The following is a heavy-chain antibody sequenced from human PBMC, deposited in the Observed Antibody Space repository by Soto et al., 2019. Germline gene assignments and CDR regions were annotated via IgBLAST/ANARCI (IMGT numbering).Heavy chain of an antibody. Sequence: QVQLVQSGAEVKKPGSSVQVSCKASGGTFSSYAISWVRQAPGQGLEWMGGIIPIFGTANYAKKFQGRVTLTADESTSTAYMELSSLRAEDTAVYYCAREGGVLPPRGMDVWGPGTTGTVSS. CDR2: IIPIFGTA. CDR1: GGTFSSYA. V-gene: IGHV1-69*12. CDR3: AREGGVLPPRGMDV. D-gene: IGHD3-10*01. J-gene: IGHJ6*02.